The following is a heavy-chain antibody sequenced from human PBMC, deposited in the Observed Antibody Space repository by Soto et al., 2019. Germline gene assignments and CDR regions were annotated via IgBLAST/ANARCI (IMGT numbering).Heavy chain of an antibody. V-gene: IGHV1-18*04. CDR3: ARVSIAAADKGDWFDP. CDR1: GYTFTSYG. CDR2: ISAYNGNT. D-gene: IGHD6-13*01. Sequence: ASVKVSCKASGYTFTSYGISWVRQAPGQGLEWMGWISAYNGNTNYAQKLQGRVTTTTDTSTSTAYMELRSLRSDDTAVYYCARVSIAAADKGDWFDPWGQGTLVTVSS. J-gene: IGHJ5*02.